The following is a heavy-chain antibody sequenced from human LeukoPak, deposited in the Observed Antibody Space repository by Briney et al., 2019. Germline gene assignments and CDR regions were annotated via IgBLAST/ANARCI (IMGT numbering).Heavy chain of an antibody. V-gene: IGHV3-48*01. CDR1: GFTFSSYS. CDR3: ARGGRGSYYPFDY. J-gene: IGHJ4*02. Sequence: PGGSLRLSCAASGFTFSSYSMNWVRKAPGKGLEGVSYISSSSSTIYYADSVKGRFTISRDNAKNSLYLQMNSLRAEDTAVYYCARGGRGSYYPFDYWGQGTLVTVSS. CDR2: ISSSSSTI. D-gene: IGHD1-26*01.